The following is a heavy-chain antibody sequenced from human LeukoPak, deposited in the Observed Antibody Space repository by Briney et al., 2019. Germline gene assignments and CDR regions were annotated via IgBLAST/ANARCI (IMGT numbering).Heavy chain of an antibody. CDR1: GFTVSSNF. J-gene: IGHJ1*01. V-gene: IGHV3-66*01. D-gene: IGHD3-10*01. CDR2: IYSGGSI. Sequence: GGSLRLSCEASGFTVSSNFMGWVRQTPEKGLEWVSLIYSGGSIYYADSVKGRFTISRDNSKNTLHLQMNSLRAEDTAIYYCARDTDYYGSGRHGYFDHWGQGTLVTVSS. CDR3: ARDTDYYGSGRHGYFDH.